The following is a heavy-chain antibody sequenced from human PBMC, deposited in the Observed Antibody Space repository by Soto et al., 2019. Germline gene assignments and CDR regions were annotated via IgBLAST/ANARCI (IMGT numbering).Heavy chain of an antibody. D-gene: IGHD6-19*01. Sequence: EAAVKLSCKASGYTFTSYGISWVRQAPGQGLEWMGWISAYNGNTNYAQKLQGRVTMTTDTSTSTAYMELRSLRSDDTAVYYCARFIVAGTLGNCFDPSCQAPLVTGS. CDR3: ARFIVAGTLGNCFDP. J-gene: IGHJ5*02. CDR1: GYTFTSYG. CDR2: ISAYNGNT. V-gene: IGHV1-18*04.